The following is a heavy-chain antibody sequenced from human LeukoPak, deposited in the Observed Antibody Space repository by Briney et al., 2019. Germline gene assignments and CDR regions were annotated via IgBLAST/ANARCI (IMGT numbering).Heavy chain of an antibody. Sequence: SGTLSLTCTVSGDSIASDNWWSWVRQPPGKGLEWIAEIHHSGNTNYNPSLKSRVPTSMDKSKNQVSLKVNSVTAADTAMYYCVRGAGLIYSDRGGISGYFDYWGQGTLVTVSS. CDR2: IHHSGNT. CDR3: VRGAGLIYSDRGGISGYFDY. CDR1: GDSIASDNW. V-gene: IGHV4-4*02. D-gene: IGHD3-22*01. J-gene: IGHJ4*02.